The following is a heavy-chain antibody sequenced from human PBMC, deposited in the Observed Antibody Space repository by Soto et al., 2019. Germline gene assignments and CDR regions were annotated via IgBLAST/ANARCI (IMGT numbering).Heavy chain of an antibody. V-gene: IGHV3-33*01. CDR2: IWYDGSNK. J-gene: IGHJ6*02. Sequence: GGSLRLSCAASGFTFSSYGMHWVRQAPGKGLEWVAVIWYDGSNKYYAESVKGRFTISRDNSKNTLYLQMNSLRAEDTALYYCARDRAIFGVVGGMDVWGQGTTVTVSS. CDR3: ARDRAIFGVVGGMDV. D-gene: IGHD3-3*01. CDR1: GFTFSSYG.